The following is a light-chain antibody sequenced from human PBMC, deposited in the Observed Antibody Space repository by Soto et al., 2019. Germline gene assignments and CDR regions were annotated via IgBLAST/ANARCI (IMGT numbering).Light chain of an antibody. CDR1: QSVTTN. J-gene: IGKJ4*01. V-gene: IGKV3-15*01. CDR2: DAS. Sequence: EVVMTQAPATLSVSPGERVTFSCRASQSVTTNLAWYQHKPGQSPRLLISDASTGASGITPRFSGSGSGTEFTLIIYRLQSADFAVYYCQQYDRWPVTFGGGTKVEIK. CDR3: QQYDRWPVT.